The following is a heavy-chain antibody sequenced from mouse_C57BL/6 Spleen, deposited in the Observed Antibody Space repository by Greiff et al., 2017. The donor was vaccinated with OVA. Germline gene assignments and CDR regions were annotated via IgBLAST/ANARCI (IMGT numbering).Heavy chain of an antibody. CDR1: GYNFTSYW. J-gene: IGHJ3*01. Sequence: QVQLQQPGAELVRPGSSVKLSCKASGYNFTSYWMDWVKQRPGQGLEWIGNIYPSDSETHYNQKFKDKATLTVDKSSITAYMQLSSLTSEDSAVYYCARRYYDYDGFAYWGQGTLVTVSA. CDR2: IYPSDSET. V-gene: IGHV1-61*01. D-gene: IGHD2-4*01. CDR3: ARRYYDYDGFAY.